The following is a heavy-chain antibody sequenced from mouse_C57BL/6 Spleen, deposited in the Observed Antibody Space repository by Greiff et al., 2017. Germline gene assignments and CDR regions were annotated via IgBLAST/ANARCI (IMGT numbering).Heavy chain of an antibody. Sequence: VQLQESDAELVKPGASVKISCKVSGYTFTDHTIHWMKQRPEQGLEWIGYIYPRDGSTKYNEKFKGKATLTADKSSSTAYMQLNSLTSEDSAVYFCARAFYYYGSSYQYFDVWGTGTTVTVSS. CDR3: ARAFYYYGSSYQYFDV. D-gene: IGHD1-1*01. V-gene: IGHV1-78*01. CDR2: IYPRDGST. J-gene: IGHJ1*03. CDR1: GYTFTDHT.